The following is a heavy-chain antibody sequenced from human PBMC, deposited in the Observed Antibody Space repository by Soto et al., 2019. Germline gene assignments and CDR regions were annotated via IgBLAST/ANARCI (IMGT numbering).Heavy chain of an antibody. CDR1: GASISSYY. D-gene: IGHD3-22*01. Sequence: PSETLSLTCSVSGASISSYYYTWIRQTPGKGLEWIGYIYYSGSTNYNPSLKSRVTISVDTSKNQFSLKLSSVTAADTAVYYCARHPSRRYYDSSGYYYPLVYGMDVWGQGTTVTVSS. J-gene: IGHJ6*02. CDR3: ARHPSRRYYDSSGYYYPLVYGMDV. CDR2: IYYSGST. V-gene: IGHV4-59*08.